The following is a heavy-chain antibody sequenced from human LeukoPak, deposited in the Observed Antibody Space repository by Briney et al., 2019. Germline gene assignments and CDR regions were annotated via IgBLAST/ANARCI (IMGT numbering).Heavy chain of an antibody. Sequence: PGESLKISCKGSGYSFTSYLIGLVRQMPGKGLEWMGIIYSGDSDTRYSPSFQGQVTISADKSISTAYLQWSSLKASDTAMYYCASRVDCTNGVCYRDDYFDYWGQGTLVTVSS. V-gene: IGHV5-51*01. CDR1: GYSFTSYL. D-gene: IGHD2-8*01. CDR2: IYSGDSDT. CDR3: ASRVDCTNGVCYRDDYFDY. J-gene: IGHJ4*02.